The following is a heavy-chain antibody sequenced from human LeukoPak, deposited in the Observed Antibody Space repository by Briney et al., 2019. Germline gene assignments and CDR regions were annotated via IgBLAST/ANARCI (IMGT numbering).Heavy chain of an antibody. Sequence: GGSLTLPCAASGFTFTNYCMHWVRQAPGKGLVWVSHINSDGSSTSYADSVRRRFTVSRDNAKNTLSLQMNRLSAGDSAVYYCAREVYSSHYYFDYWGQGTLVTVSS. V-gene: IGHV3-74*01. CDR3: AREVYSSHYYFDY. D-gene: IGHD6-19*01. CDR1: GFTFTNYC. J-gene: IGHJ4*02. CDR2: INSDGSST.